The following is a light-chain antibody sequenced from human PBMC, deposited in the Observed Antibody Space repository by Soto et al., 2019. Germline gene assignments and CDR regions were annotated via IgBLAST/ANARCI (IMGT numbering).Light chain of an antibody. CDR2: AAY. V-gene: IGKV3-20*01. CDR1: QSISSSY. CDR3: QRYGGPFT. J-gene: IGKJ3*01. Sequence: EIVLTQSPATLSLSPGESATLSCRASQSISSSYLAWYQQQPGEAPRLLISAAYSRASGIPGRFSGSGSGTDFTLNSRSLEPEDFVVYYCQRYGGPFTFGPGSKVDI.